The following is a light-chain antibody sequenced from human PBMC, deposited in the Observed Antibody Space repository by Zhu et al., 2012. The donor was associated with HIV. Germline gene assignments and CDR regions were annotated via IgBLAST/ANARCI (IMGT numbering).Light chain of an antibody. CDR1: QSVSSTY. Sequence: EIVLTQSPGTLSLSPGERATLSCRASQSVSSTYLAWYQQKPGQAPRLPIFGASNRATGIPDRFSGSGSGTDFTLTISRLEPEDSAVYYCQQYLTLITFGQGTRVEIK. CDR3: QQYLTLIT. J-gene: IGKJ5*01. CDR2: GAS. V-gene: IGKV3-20*01.